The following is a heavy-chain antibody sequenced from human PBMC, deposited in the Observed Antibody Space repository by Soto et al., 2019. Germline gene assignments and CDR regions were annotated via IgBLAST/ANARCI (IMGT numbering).Heavy chain of an antibody. J-gene: IGHJ4*02. D-gene: IGHD3-16*02. Sequence: PSETLSLTCAVYGGSLSGYYWSWIRQPPGKGLEWIGEINHSGSTNYNPSLKSRVTISVDTSKNQFSLKLSSVTAADTAVYYCARGKLSDYVWGSYRYHFDYWGQGTVVTFSS. CDR2: INHSGST. CDR1: GGSLSGYY. CDR3: ARGKLSDYVWGSYRYHFDY. V-gene: IGHV4-34*01.